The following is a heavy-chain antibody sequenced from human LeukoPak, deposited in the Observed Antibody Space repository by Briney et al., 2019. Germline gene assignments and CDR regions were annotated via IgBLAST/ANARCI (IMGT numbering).Heavy chain of an antibody. Sequence: SETLSLTCAVYGGSFSGYYWSWIRQPPGKGLEWIGEINHSGSTNYNPSLKSRVTISVDTSKNQFSLKLSSVTAADTAVYYCARGIGWLVRAHYFDYWGQGTLVTVSS. CDR1: GGSFSGYY. V-gene: IGHV4-34*01. CDR2: INHSGST. CDR3: ARGIGWLVRAHYFDY. D-gene: IGHD6-19*01. J-gene: IGHJ4*02.